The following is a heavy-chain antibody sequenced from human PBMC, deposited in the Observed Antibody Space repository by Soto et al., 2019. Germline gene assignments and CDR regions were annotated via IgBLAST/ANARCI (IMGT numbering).Heavy chain of an antibody. CDR1: GGSFSGYY. CDR3: ARRTGVLNYYYYYYMDV. V-gene: IGHV4-34*01. D-gene: IGHD3-3*01. J-gene: IGHJ6*03. Sequence: SETLSLTCAVYGGSFSGYYWSWIRQPPGKGLEWIGEINHSGSTNYNPSLKSRVTISVDTSKNQFSLKLSSVTAADTAVYYCARRTGVLNYYYYYYMDVWGKGTTVTVSS. CDR2: INHSGST.